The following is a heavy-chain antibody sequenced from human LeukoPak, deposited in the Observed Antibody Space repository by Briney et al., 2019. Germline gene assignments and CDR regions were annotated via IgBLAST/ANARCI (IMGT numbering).Heavy chain of an antibody. D-gene: IGHD3-3*01. CDR1: GASVSSGDYY. Sequence: PSETLSLTCTVSGASVSSGDYYWSWIRQLPGKGLEWIGYIYYSGSTNYNPSLKSRVTISVDTSKNQFSLKLSSVTAADTAVYYCARENVFWSGYLYYYYGMDVWGQGTTVTVSS. CDR3: ARENVFWSGYLYYYYGMDV. V-gene: IGHV4-61*08. J-gene: IGHJ6*02. CDR2: IYYSGST.